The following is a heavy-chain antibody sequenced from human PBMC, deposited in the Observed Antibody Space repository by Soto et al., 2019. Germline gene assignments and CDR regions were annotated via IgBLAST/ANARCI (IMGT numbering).Heavy chain of an antibody. CDR3: ARSPAAMAPYGYYYYYMDV. D-gene: IGHD2-2*01. J-gene: IGHJ6*03. V-gene: IGHV1-8*01. CDR1: GYTFTSYD. CDR2: MNPNSGNT. Sequence: ASVKVSCKASGYTFTSYDINWVRQATGQGLEWMGWMNPNSGNTGYAQKFQGRVTMTRNTSISTAYMELSSLRSEDTAVYYCARSPAAMAPYGYYYYYMDVWGKGTTVTVSS.